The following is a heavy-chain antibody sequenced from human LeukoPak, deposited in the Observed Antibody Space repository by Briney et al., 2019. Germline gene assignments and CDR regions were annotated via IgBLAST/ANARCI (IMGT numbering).Heavy chain of an antibody. CDR1: GGSISSGGYY. Sequence: SETLSLTCTVSGGSISSGGYYWSWIRQHPGKGLEWIGYIYYSGSTYYNPSLKSRVSISVETSKSQFSLKLSSVTAADTAVYYCARDRFRAGMDVWGQGTTVTVSS. CDR2: IYYSGST. D-gene: IGHD3-16*01. V-gene: IGHV4-61*08. CDR3: ARDRFRAGMDV. J-gene: IGHJ6*02.